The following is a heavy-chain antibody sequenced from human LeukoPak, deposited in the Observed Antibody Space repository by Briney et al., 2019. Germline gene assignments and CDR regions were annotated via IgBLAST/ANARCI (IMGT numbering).Heavy chain of an antibody. CDR3: AKDQGWLQFYFDY. J-gene: IGHJ4*02. D-gene: IGHD5-24*01. CDR1: GFAFSSYA. V-gene: IGHV3-23*01. Sequence: GGSLRLSCAASGFAFSSYAMSWVRQAPGKGLEWVSAISGSGGSTYYADSVKGRFTISRDNSKNTLYLQMNSLRAEDTAVYYCAKDQGWLQFYFDYWGQGTLVTVSS. CDR2: ISGSGGST.